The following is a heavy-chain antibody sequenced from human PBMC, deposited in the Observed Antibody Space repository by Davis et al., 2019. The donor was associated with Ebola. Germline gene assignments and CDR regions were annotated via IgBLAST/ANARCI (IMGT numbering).Heavy chain of an antibody. J-gene: IGHJ6*03. D-gene: IGHD3-22*01. CDR2: ISAYNGNT. V-gene: IGHV1-18*01. Sequence: ASVKVSCRASGYTFTSYGISWVRQAPGQGLEWMGWISAYNGNTNYAQKLQGRVTMTTDTSTSNAYMDLRSLRSDDTAVYYCARGSPAYYYDSSGYRTYYYMDVWGKGTTVTVSS. CDR1: GYTFTSYG. CDR3: ARGSPAYYYDSSGYRTYYYMDV.